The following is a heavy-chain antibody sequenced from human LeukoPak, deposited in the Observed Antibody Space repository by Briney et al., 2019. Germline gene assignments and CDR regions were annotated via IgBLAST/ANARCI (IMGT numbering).Heavy chain of an antibody. J-gene: IGHJ3*02. D-gene: IGHD2-15*01. CDR2: ISAYNGKR. V-gene: IGHV1-18*01. CDR3: ASDRRIRQGGDAFDI. Sequence: GASVKVSCKASGYTVTSYGISWVRQAPGQGLEGRGGISAYNGKRNYAQKLQGRVTRTTDTSTSTAYMELRSLRSDDTAVYYCASDRRIRQGGDAFDIWGQGTMVTVPS. CDR1: GYTVTSYG.